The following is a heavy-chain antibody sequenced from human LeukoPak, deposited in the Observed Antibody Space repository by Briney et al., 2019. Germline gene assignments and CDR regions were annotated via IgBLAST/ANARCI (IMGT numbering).Heavy chain of an antibody. J-gene: IGHJ3*02. V-gene: IGHV1-69*05. CDR3: ARPYYDSSGYHGAFDI. CDR2: IIPIFGTA. D-gene: IGHD3-22*01. Sequence: GASVKVSCKASGYTFTSYGISWVRQGPGQGLEWMGGIIPIFGTANYAQKFQGRVTITTDESTSTAYMELSSLRSEDTAVYYCARPYYDSSGYHGAFDIWGQGTMVTVSS. CDR1: GYTFTSYG.